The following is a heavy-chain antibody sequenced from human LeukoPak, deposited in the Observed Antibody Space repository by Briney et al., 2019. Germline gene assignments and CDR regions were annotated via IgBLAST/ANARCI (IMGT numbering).Heavy chain of an antibody. CDR3: ARSYYYDSSGSKDAFDI. Sequence: SETLSLTCTVSGGSMSSGSYYWNWIRQPAGKGLEWIGRIYTSGSTNYNPSLKSRVTISVDTSKNQFSLKLSSVTAVDTAVYYCARSYYYDSSGSKDAFDIWGQGTMVTVSS. V-gene: IGHV4-61*02. CDR1: GGSMSSGSYY. CDR2: IYTSGST. J-gene: IGHJ3*02. D-gene: IGHD3-22*01.